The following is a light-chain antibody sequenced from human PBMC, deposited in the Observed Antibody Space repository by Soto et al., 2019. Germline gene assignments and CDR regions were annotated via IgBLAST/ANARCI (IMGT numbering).Light chain of an antibody. CDR2: GVS. CDR3: QQSYTAPSIT. J-gene: IGKJ5*01. V-gene: IGKV1-39*01. Sequence: DIQKTQSPSTLSASLGDRVTITCRASQSISSSLNWYQQKSGKAPNLLIYGVSRLQGGVPSRFSGSGSGTDFTLSISSLQPEDFATYYCQQSYTAPSITFGKGTRLEIK. CDR1: QSISSS.